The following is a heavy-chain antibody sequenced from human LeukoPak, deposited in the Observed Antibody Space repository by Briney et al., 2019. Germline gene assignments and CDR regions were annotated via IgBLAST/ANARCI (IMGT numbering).Heavy chain of an antibody. J-gene: IGHJ4*02. D-gene: IGHD4-17*01. CDR2: IISDGSST. CDR3: ARQIDYGFDN. Sequence: PGGSLRLSRAASGFTFSGYWVHWVRQAPGKGLVWVSRIISDGSSTYYADSVKGRFTISRDNAKNTLYLQMNSLRAEDTAVYYCARQIDYGFDNWGQGTLVTVSS. V-gene: IGHV3-74*01. CDR1: GFTFSGYW.